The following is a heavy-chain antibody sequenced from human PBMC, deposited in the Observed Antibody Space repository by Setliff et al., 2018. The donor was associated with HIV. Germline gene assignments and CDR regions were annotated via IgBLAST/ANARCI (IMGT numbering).Heavy chain of an antibody. CDR2: IYTSGST. CDR1: GGSINNYY. D-gene: IGHD3-22*01. V-gene: IGHV4-4*07. Sequence: SETLSLTCTVSGGSINNYYWSWIRQPPGKGLEWIGRIYTSGSTNYNPSLKSRVTISLDTSRNQFSLKLSSATAADTAVYYCARSRLHYYDSSGYYPSYFDYWGQGTLVTVSS. J-gene: IGHJ4*02. CDR3: ARSRLHYYDSSGYYPSYFDY.